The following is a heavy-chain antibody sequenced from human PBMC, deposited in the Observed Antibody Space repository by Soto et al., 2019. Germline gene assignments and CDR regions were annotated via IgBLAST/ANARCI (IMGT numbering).Heavy chain of an antibody. Sequence: GASVKVSCKASGGTLSIYAISWVRQAPGQGLEWMGGIIPIFGTANYAQKFQGRVTITADESTSTAYMELSSLRSEDTAVYYCARGAIKEWLLARDYYGMDVWGQGTTVTVSS. J-gene: IGHJ6*02. CDR3: ARGAIKEWLLARDYYGMDV. V-gene: IGHV1-69*13. D-gene: IGHD3-3*01. CDR1: GGTLSIYA. CDR2: IIPIFGTA.